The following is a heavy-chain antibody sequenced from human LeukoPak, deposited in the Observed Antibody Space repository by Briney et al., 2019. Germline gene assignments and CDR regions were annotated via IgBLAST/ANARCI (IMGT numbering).Heavy chain of an antibody. CDR2: IYHSGST. CDR1: GGSISSSNW. CDR3: AKLSLGCSSSWYEIDY. Sequence: PSGTLSLTCAVSGGSISSSNWWSWVRQPPGKGLEWIGEIYHSGSTNYNPSLKSRVTISVDKSKNQFSLKLSSVTAADTAVYYCAKLSLGCSSSWYEIDYWGQGTLVTVSS. J-gene: IGHJ4*02. D-gene: IGHD6-13*01. V-gene: IGHV4-4*02.